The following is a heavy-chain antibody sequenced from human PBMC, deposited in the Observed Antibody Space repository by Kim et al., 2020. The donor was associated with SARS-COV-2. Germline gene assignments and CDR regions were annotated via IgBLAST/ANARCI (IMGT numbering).Heavy chain of an antibody. CDR3: ARDRRGNWNYARMYYYYYYGMDV. V-gene: IGHV1-69*13. D-gene: IGHD1-7*01. J-gene: IGHJ6*02. CDR2: IIPIFGTA. Sequence: SVKVSCKASGGTFSSYAISWVRQAPGQGLEWMGGIIPIFGTANYAQKFQGRVTITADESTSTAYMELSSLRSEDTAVYYCARDRRGNWNYARMYYYYYYGMDVWGQGTTVTVSS. CDR1: GGTFSSYA.